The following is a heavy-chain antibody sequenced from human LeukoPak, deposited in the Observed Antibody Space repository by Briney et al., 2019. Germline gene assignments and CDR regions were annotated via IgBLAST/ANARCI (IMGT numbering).Heavy chain of an antibody. CDR3: AKSTHDHAWAPFDY. V-gene: IGHV3-23*01. Sequence: TGGSLRLSCSASGFPFSTYAMAWVRQAPGKGLEWVSTINGNTDNTYYVDSVKGRFTISRDNSKDILYLQMNSLRAEDTAQYYCAKSTHDHAWAPFDYWGQGTLVTVSS. CDR2: INGNTDNT. CDR1: GFPFSTYA. J-gene: IGHJ4*02. D-gene: IGHD2-2*01.